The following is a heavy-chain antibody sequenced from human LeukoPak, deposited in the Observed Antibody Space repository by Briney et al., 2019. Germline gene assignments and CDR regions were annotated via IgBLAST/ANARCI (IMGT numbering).Heavy chain of an antibody. Sequence: SETLSLTCTVSGGSISGYYWSWIRQPPGKGLEWIGYIYYSGSTNYNPSLKSRVTISVDTSKNQFSLKLSSVTAADTAVYYCARGRGDYALRYFDYWGQGTLVTVSS. CDR1: GGSISGYY. V-gene: IGHV4-59*01. CDR2: IYYSGST. J-gene: IGHJ4*02. CDR3: ARGRGDYALRYFDY. D-gene: IGHD4-17*01.